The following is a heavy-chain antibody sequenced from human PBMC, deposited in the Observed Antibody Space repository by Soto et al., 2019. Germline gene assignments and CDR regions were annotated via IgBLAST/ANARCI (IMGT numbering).Heavy chain of an antibody. Sequence: EVQLLESGGGLVQPGGSLRLSCAASGFTFSSYAMSWVRQAPGKGLEWVSAISGSGGSTYYADSVKGRFTISRDNSKNTLYLQMNSLRAEDTAVYSCAKDIWYSSSWYASSGFDYWGQGTLVTVSS. CDR1: GFTFSSYA. CDR2: ISGSGGST. D-gene: IGHD6-13*01. CDR3: AKDIWYSSSWYASSGFDY. V-gene: IGHV3-23*01. J-gene: IGHJ4*02.